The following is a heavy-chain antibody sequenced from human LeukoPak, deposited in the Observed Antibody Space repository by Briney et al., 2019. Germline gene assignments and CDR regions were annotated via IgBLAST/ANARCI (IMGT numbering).Heavy chain of an antibody. J-gene: IGHJ6*02. CDR3: ARGKEVWELSSPYYYYYGMDV. D-gene: IGHD1-26*01. CDR1: GYTFTSYD. Sequence: ASVKVSCKASGYTFTSYDINWVRQATGQRLEWMGWMNPNSGNTGYAQKSQGRVTMTRNTSISTAYMELSSLRSEDTAVYYCARGKEVWELSSPYYYYYGMDVWGQGTTVTVSS. CDR2: MNPNSGNT. V-gene: IGHV1-8*01.